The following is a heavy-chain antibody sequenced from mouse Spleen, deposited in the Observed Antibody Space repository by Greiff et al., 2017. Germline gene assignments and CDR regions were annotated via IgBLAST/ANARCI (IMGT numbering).Heavy chain of an antibody. J-gene: IGHJ2*01. D-gene: IGHD2-4*01. V-gene: IGHV1-15*01. CDR3: SRMGITTA. CDR2: IDPETGGT. CDR1: GYTFTDYE. Sequence: VKLMESGAELVRPGASVTLSCKASGYTFTDYEMHWVKQTPVHGLEWIGAIDPETGGTAYNQKFKGKAILTADRSSSTAYMELRSLTSEDSAVYYCSRMGITTAWGQGTTLTVSS.